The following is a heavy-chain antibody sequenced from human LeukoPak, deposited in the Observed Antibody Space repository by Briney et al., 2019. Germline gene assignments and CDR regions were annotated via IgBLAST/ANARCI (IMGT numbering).Heavy chain of an antibody. J-gene: IGHJ4*02. Sequence: GGSLKLSCAVSGFSFSGSALHWVRQASGKGLEWVGRIRSKRNNYATEYGASVKGRFTISRDESKNTAYLQMNSLKSEDTAVYYCTRQGEPTALIDHWGQGTLVSVSS. V-gene: IGHV3-73*01. CDR1: GFSFSGSA. CDR3: TRQGEPTALIDH. D-gene: IGHD5-18*01. CDR2: IRSKRNNYAT.